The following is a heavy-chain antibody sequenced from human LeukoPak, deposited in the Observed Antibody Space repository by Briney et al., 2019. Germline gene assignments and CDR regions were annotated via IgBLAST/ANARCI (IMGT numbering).Heavy chain of an antibody. J-gene: IGHJ3*01. CDR1: GFTFAIHA. CDR3: AKDSYASGRPLHTFDV. D-gene: IGHD3-10*01. Sequence: GGSLRLSCAASGFTFAIHAMTWVRQAPGKGLEWVSGISGNGASTYYAESAKGQFTISRDNSQNTLFLQMNSLRVEDTAIYYCAKDSYASGRPLHTFDVWGQGTMVTVSS. CDR2: ISGNGAST. V-gene: IGHV3-23*01.